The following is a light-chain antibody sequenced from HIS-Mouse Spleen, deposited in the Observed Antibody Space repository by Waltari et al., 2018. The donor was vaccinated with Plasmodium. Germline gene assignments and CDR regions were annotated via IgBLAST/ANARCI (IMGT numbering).Light chain of an antibody. V-gene: IGLV2-14*03. CDR1: SSDVGGFHY. CDR2: DVS. Sequence: QSALTPPASVSGSPGPSITISCTGTSSDVGGFHYFSWYQQHPGKAPKLMIYDVSNRPAGVSNRFSGSKSGNTASLTISGLQAEDEADYYCSSYTSSSTLVFGGGTKLTVL. CDR3: SSYTSSSTLV. J-gene: IGLJ2*01.